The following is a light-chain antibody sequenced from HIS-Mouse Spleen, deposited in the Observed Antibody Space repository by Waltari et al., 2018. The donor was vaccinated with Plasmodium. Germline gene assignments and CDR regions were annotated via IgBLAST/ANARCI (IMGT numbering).Light chain of an antibody. J-gene: IGKJ4*01. CDR2: DAS. CDR1: QSVSSY. Sequence: EIVLTQSPATLSLSPGERATLSCRASQSVSSYLAWYQQKPGQAPRLLIYDASNRATGIPARFSGSGSGTDFTLTISSLQPEDFATYYCQQSYSTPGTFGGGTKVEIK. CDR3: QQSYSTPGT. V-gene: IGKV3-11*01.